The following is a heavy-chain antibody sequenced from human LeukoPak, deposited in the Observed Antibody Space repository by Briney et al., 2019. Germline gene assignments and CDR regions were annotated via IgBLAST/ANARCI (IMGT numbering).Heavy chain of an antibody. CDR1: GNYW. J-gene: IGHJ4*02. Sequence: PGGSLRLSCAASGNYWMLWVRQAPGKGLVWVSHINSDGSWTGYADSVKGRSTISKDNAKNTVYLQMNNLRAENTAVYYCVSFYETYWGRGTLVTVSS. CDR2: INSDGSWT. D-gene: IGHD2-2*01. V-gene: IGHV3-74*01. CDR3: VSFYETY.